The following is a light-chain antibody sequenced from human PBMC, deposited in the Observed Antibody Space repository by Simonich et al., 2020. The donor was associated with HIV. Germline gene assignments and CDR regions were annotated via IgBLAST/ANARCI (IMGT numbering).Light chain of an antibody. CDR1: SSNIGAGYD. CDR3: QSYDSSLSGWV. Sequence: QSVLTQPPSVSGAPGQRVTISCTGGSSNIGAGYDVHRYQHLPGTAPKLLIYGNSNRPSGVPDRFSGSKSGTSASLAITGLQAEDEADYYCQSYDSSLSGWVFGGGTKLTVL. J-gene: IGLJ3*02. CDR2: GNS. V-gene: IGLV1-40*01.